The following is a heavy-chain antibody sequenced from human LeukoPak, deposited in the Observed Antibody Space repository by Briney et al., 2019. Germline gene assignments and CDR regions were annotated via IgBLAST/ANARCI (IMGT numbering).Heavy chain of an antibody. CDR3: ALPVRSGRGNWFDP. V-gene: IGHV5-51*01. CDR2: IYPGDSDT. Sequence: GESLKISCKGSGYSFTDYWIVWVRQMPGNGRVGLGNIYPGDSDTRYSPSFQGQVTISADKSSSTAYLQCSSLKVSDTAMYYCALPVRSGRGNWFDPWGQGTLVTVSS. D-gene: IGHD3-10*01. CDR1: GYSFTDYW. J-gene: IGHJ5*02.